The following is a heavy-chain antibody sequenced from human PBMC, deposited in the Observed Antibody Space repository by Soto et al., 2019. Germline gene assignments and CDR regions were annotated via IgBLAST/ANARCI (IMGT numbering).Heavy chain of an antibody. Sequence: QLQLQESGPGLVKPSETLSLTCTVSGGSISSSSYYWGWIRQPPGKGLEWIGSIYYSGSTYYNPSLKSRVTISVDTSKNQFSLKLSSVTAADTAVYYCARHSSPIFLGYFDLWGRGTLVTVSS. CDR3: ARHSSPIFLGYFDL. V-gene: IGHV4-39*01. J-gene: IGHJ2*01. D-gene: IGHD3-9*01. CDR2: IYYSGST. CDR1: GGSISSSSYY.